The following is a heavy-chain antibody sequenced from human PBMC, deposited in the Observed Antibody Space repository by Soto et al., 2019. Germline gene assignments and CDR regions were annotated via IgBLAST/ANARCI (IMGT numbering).Heavy chain of an antibody. CDR2: IYYSGST. CDR3: ARGCVTLFRVAQNWFEP. D-gene: IGHD3-3*01. J-gene: IGHJ5*02. V-gene: IGHV4-31*03. CDR1: VGSISSGGYY. Sequence: PSETLSLTCTFSVGSISSGGYYWSWIRQHPWKGLEWIGYIYYSGSTYYNPSLKSRVTISVDTSKNQFSLKLSSVTAADTAVYYCARGCVTLFRVAQNWFEPWGQGTLVNVSS.